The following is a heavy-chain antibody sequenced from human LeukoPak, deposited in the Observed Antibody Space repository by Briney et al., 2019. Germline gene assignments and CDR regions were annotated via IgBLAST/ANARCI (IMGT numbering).Heavy chain of an antibody. CDR1: GGSISSYY. D-gene: IGHD2-2*02. CDR2: IYYSGST. Sequence: SETLSLTCTVSGGSISSYYWSWIRQPPGKGLEWIGYIYYSGSTNYNPSLKSRVTISVDTSKNQFSLKLSSVTAADTAVYYCASSSCSSTSCYTTFQHWGQGTLVTVSS. CDR3: ASSSCSSTSCYTTFQH. J-gene: IGHJ1*01. V-gene: IGHV4-59*01.